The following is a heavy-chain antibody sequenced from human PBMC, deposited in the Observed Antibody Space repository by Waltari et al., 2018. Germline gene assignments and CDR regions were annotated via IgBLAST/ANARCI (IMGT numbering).Heavy chain of an antibody. Sequence: EVHLLESGGGLLQPGGSLRLPCSDFGVAFWCSVLSWVRQAPGKGLEWVSSISGSGGTYYADSVKGRFTVSRDNSKSTLYLQMSSLRAEDTAVYYCVKADVYGTSWLGRFDYWGQGTLVTVSS. J-gene: IGHJ4*02. CDR1: GVAFWCSV. D-gene: IGHD6-13*01. CDR3: VKADVYGTSWLGRFDY. CDR2: ISGSGGT. V-gene: IGHV3-23*01.